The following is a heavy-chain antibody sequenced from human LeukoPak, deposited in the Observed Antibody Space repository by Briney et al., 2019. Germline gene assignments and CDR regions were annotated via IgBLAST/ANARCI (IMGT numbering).Heavy chain of an antibody. V-gene: IGHV3-7*03. CDR3: ASNWAYDYVVQSY. D-gene: IGHD3-16*01. Sequence: QAGGSLRLSCAASGFTFSTYWMSWVRRVPRKGLEWVANIKQDGGETYYVDSVKGRFTISRDNAKNSLFLQMNSLKAEDTAVYYCASNWAYDYVVQSYWGQGTLVTVSS. CDR2: IKQDGGET. CDR1: GFTFSTYW. J-gene: IGHJ4*02.